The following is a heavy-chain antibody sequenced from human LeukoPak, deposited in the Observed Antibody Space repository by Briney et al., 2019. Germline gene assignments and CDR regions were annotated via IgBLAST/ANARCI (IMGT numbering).Heavy chain of an antibody. Sequence: GRSLRLSCAASGFTFSSYGMHWVRQAPGKGLEWVAVIWYDGSNKYYADSVKGRFTISRDNSKNTLYLQMNSLRAEDTAVYYCARDKIGFEVITYYFDYWGQGTLVTVSS. J-gene: IGHJ4*02. CDR2: IWYDGSNK. D-gene: IGHD3-22*01. CDR1: GFTFSSYG. V-gene: IGHV3-33*01. CDR3: ARDKIGFEVITYYFDY.